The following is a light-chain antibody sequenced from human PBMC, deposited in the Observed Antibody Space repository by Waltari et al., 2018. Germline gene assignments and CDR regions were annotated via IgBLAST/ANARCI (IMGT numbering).Light chain of an antibody. V-gene: IGLV3-1*01. J-gene: IGLJ1*01. CDR1: NLGEQF. Sequence: SYELTQPSSVSVSPGATFSITRPGHNLGEQFVSWYQQRPGQSPVVVIYEDSKLPTGIPGRFSGSNSGNTATLTISGTQAMDEADYYCQTWDSRNAVFGSATKVTVL. CDR3: QTWDSRNAV. CDR2: EDS.